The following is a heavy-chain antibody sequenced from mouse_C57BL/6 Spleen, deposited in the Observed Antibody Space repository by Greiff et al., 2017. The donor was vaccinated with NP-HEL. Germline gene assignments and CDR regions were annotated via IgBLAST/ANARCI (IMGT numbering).Heavy chain of an antibody. CDR3: TRDYYEGVYAMDY. V-gene: IGHV5-9-1*02. Sequence: EVQLVEPWEGLVKPGGSLQLSCAASGFTFSSYAMSWVRQTPEKRLEWVAYFSSGGYYIYYADTVKGRFTIFRSNARTTLDLQMSSLKSEETAMYYCTRDYYEGVYAMDYWGQGTSVTVTS. D-gene: IGHD1-1*01. CDR2: FSSGGYYI. J-gene: IGHJ4*01. CDR1: GFTFSSYA.